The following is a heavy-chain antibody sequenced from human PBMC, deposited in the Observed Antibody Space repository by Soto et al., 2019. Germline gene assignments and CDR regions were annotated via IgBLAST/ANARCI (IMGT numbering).Heavy chain of an antibody. CDR2: IDPSDSYT. CDR1: GYSFTSYW. V-gene: IGHV5-10-1*01. Sequence: GESLKISCKGSGYSFTSYWISWVRQMPGKGLEWMGRIDPSDSYTNYSPSFQGHVTISADKSISTAYLQWSSLKASDTAMYYCASHGRFSFDEWGKGTLVTVSS. J-gene: IGHJ4*02. CDR3: ASHGRFSFDE. D-gene: IGHD3-16*01.